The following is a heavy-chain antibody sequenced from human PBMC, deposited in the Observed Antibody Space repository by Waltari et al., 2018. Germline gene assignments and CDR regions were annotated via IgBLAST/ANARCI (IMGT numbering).Heavy chain of an antibody. CDR1: GGTFSRYG. J-gene: IGHJ4*02. V-gene: IGHV1-69*18. Sequence: QVQLVQSGAEVKKPGSSVKVSCKASGGTFSRYGVSWVRQAPGQRLELMGKIIPFFGSPDYAENFQGRVTITADESTTTTYLELSSLRSEDTAVYYCARIPYYYDKAPLDSWGQGTQVTVSP. CDR2: IIPFFGSP. CDR3: ARIPYYYDKAPLDS. D-gene: IGHD3-22*01.